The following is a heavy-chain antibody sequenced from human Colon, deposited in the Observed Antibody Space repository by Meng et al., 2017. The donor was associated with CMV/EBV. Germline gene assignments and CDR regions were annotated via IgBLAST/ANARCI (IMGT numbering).Heavy chain of an antibody. D-gene: IGHD3-10*01. Sequence: QVQLLQWGAGLLKPSEPLSLTCALYGGSFSPYYWSWIRQSPGKGLEWIAEIDHTGSTNYNPSLKSRVTISIDTSNSHFSLNLTSATAADTAVYYCARGGGTPIRGVLPFDFWGQGTLVTVSS. V-gene: IGHV4-34*01. CDR3: ARGGGTPIRGVLPFDF. CDR2: IDHTGST. J-gene: IGHJ4*02. CDR1: GGSFSPYY.